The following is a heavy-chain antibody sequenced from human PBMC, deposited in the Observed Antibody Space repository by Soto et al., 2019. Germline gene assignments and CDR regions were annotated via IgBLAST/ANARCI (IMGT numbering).Heavy chain of an antibody. CDR3: AKEWDSWRYLGYFLH. D-gene: IGHD1-26*01. J-gene: IGHJ1*01. CDR1: GFTFSSYV. CDR2: ISYDESYK. V-gene: IGHV3-30*18. Sequence: QVQLVESGGGVVQPGRSLRLSCAASGFTFSSYVMHWVRQAPGKGLEWVAVISYDESYKYYVDSVKGRLTISRDNSKNTVYLQLNSLRAEDTAVYYCAKEWDSWRYLGYFLHWGQGTLVTVSS.